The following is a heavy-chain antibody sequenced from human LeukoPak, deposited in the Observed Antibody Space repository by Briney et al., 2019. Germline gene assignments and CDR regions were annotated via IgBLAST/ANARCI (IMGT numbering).Heavy chain of an antibody. J-gene: IGHJ4*02. CDR1: GSTFSSYG. Sequence: QAGGSLRLSCAASGSTFSSYGMHWVRQAPGKGLEWVAVISYDGSNKYYADSVKGRFTISRDNSKNTLYLQMNSLRAEDTAVYYCAKEDIVVVVAAIDYWGQGTLVTVSS. CDR2: ISYDGSNK. CDR3: AKEDIVVVVAAIDY. V-gene: IGHV3-30*18. D-gene: IGHD2-15*01.